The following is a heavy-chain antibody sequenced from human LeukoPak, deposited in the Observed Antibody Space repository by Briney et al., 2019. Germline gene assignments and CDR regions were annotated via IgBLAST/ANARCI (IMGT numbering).Heavy chain of an antibody. D-gene: IGHD1-14*01. CDR1: GFTFSSYW. Sequence: PGGSLRLSCAASGFTFSSYWMSLVRQAPGKWLKWVANIKQDGTEKYYVDSVKCRFTTSRDKANNSLFLQMNSLRAEDTAVYYCASGGGKYNNWGRGTLVTVSS. J-gene: IGHJ4*02. CDR2: IKQDGTEK. CDR3: ASGGGKYNN. V-gene: IGHV3-7*01.